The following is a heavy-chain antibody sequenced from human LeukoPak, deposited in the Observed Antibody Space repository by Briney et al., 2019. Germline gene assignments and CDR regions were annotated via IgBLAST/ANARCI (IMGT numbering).Heavy chain of an antibody. CDR1: GGAFSSYA. Sequence: GPPVQFSSQASGGAFSSYAISWVRPARGQGLEWMGGIIPIFGTANYAQKFQGRVTIPTDESTSTAYMELSRLRSEDTAVYYCARAGSGSYYNVDYFDYWGQGTLVTVSS. D-gene: IGHD3-10*01. CDR3: ARAGSGSYYNVDYFDY. J-gene: IGHJ4*02. V-gene: IGHV1-69*05. CDR2: IIPIFGTA.